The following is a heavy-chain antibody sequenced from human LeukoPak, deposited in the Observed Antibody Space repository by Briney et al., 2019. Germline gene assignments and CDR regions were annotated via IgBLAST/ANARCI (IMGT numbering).Heavy chain of an antibody. CDR3: ARDGSQQWLPRASFDY. D-gene: IGHD6-19*01. CDR1: GYTFTSYG. V-gene: IGHV1-18*01. Sequence: ASVKVSCKASGYTFTSYGISWVRQAPGQRLEWMGWISAYNGNTNYAQKLQGRVTMTTDTSTSTAYMELRSLRSDDTAVYYCARDGSQQWLPRASFDYWGQGTLVTVSS. J-gene: IGHJ4*02. CDR2: ISAYNGNT.